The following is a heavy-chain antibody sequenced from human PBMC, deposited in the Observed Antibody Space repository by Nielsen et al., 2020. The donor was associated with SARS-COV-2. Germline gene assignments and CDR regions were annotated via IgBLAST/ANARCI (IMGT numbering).Heavy chain of an antibody. CDR1: GYTFTSYA. V-gene: IGHV7-4-1*02. J-gene: IGHJ6*02. CDR3: ARGSQWLVPNRRDYYYYGMDV. Sequence: ASVKVSCKASGYTFTSYAMNWVRQAPGQGLEWMGWINTNTGNPTYAQGFTGRFVFSLDTSVSTACLQISSLKAEDTAVYYCARGSQWLVPNRRDYYYYGMDVWGQGTTVTVSS. D-gene: IGHD6-19*01. CDR2: INTNTGNP.